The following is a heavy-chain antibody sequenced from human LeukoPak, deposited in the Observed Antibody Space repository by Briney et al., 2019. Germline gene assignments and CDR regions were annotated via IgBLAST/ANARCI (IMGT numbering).Heavy chain of an antibody. CDR1: GGFNTHYY. D-gene: IGHD3-22*01. Sequence: SETLSLTCSVSGGFNTHYYWTWIRQPPGKELEWIGYIYHSGSTKYNPSLKSRVTISVDTSKNHFSLKLSSVTAADTAVYYCARGQWLPVFDFWGQGTLVTVSS. CDR3: ARGQWLPVFDF. J-gene: IGHJ4*02. CDR2: IYHSGST. V-gene: IGHV4-59*01.